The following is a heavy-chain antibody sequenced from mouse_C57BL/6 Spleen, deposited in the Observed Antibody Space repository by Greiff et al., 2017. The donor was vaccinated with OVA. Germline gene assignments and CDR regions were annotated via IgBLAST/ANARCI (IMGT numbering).Heavy chain of an antibody. D-gene: IGHD1-1*01. J-gene: IGHJ2*01. Sequence: EVMLVESGEGLVKPGGSLKLSCAASGFTFSSYAMSWVRQTPEKRLEWVAYISSGGDYIYYADTVKGRFTISRDNARNTLYLQMSSLKSEDTAMYYCTRITTVVANYFDYWGQGTTLTVSS. CDR2: ISSGGDYI. V-gene: IGHV5-9-1*02. CDR1: GFTFSSYA. CDR3: TRITTVVANYFDY.